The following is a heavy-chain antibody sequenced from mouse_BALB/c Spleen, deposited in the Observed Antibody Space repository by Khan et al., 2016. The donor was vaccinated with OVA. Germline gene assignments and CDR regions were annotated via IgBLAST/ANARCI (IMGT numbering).Heavy chain of an antibody. CDR2: ISDGGTST. D-gene: IGHD1-1*02. V-gene: IGHV5-4*02. CDR3: VRAGYGAFAY. Sequence: EVELVESGGGLVKPGGSLKLSCAASGFPFSDYYMYWVRQTPEKRLEWVATISDGGTSTYYPDSVKGRFTISSENAKTTRDLQMSSLNADDTAIFFCVRAGYGAFAYWGQGTLVTVSA. CDR1: GFPFSDYY. J-gene: IGHJ3*01.